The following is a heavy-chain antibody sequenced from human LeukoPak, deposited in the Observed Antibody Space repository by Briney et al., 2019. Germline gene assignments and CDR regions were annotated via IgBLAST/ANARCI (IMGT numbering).Heavy chain of an antibody. CDR3: TRHVVEMAAHYYYYYMDV. CDR1: GFTFSGSA. CDR2: IRSKANSYAT. J-gene: IGHJ6*03. D-gene: IGHD5-24*01. Sequence: GGSLRLSCAASGFTFSGSAMHWVRQASGKGLEWVGRIRSKANSYATAYAASVKGRFTISRDDSKNTAYLQMNSLKTEDTAVYYCTRHVVEMAAHYYYYYMDVWGKGTTVTISS. V-gene: IGHV3-73*01.